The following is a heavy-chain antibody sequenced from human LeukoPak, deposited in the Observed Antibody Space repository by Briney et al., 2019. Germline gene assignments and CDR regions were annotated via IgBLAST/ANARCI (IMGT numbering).Heavy chain of an antibody. D-gene: IGHD3-3*01. V-gene: IGHV3-9*01. Sequence: PGGSLRLSCAASGFTFDDYAMHWVRQAPGKGLEWVSGISWNSGSIGYADSVKGRFTISRDNAKNSLYLQMNSLRAEDTAVYYCARGAIFGVVITRSAFDIWGQGTMVTVSS. CDR1: GFTFDDYA. CDR2: ISWNSGSI. CDR3: ARGAIFGVVITRSAFDI. J-gene: IGHJ3*02.